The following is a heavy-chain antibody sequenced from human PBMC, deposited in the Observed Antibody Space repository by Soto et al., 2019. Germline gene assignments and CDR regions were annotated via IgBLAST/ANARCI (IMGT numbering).Heavy chain of an antibody. Sequence: EVQLVEFGGGLVQPGGSLRLSCAASGFTFSSYSMNWVRQAPGKGLEWVSYISSSSGPIYYADSVKGRFTISRDNAKNSLYLQMNSLGAEDTALDYWARGWLGGVASIRGDYWGQGTLVTVSS. CDR2: ISSSSGPI. J-gene: IGHJ4*02. D-gene: IGHD5-12*01. CDR1: GFTFSSYS. CDR3: ARGWLGGVASIRGDY. V-gene: IGHV3-48*01.